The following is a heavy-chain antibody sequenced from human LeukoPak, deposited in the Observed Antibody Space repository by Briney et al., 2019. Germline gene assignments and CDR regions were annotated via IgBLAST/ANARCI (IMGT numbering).Heavy chain of an antibody. V-gene: IGHV3-30*04. Sequence: GGSLRLACAASGSTFSSYAMHWVRQAPGKGLEWVAVISYDGSNKYYADSVKGRFTISRDNSKNTLYLQMNSLRAEDTAVYYCARDREFGDYYYYYMDVWGKGTTVTVSS. J-gene: IGHJ6*03. D-gene: IGHD3-10*01. CDR3: ARDREFGDYYYYYMDV. CDR1: GSTFSSYA. CDR2: ISYDGSNK.